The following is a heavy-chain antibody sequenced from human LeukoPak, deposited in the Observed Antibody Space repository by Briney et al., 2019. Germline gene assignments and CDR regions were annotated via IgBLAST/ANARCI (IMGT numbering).Heavy chain of an antibody. CDR1: GFIFSSSA. CDR3: AKGSDDSSGYYYFDY. V-gene: IGHV3-23*01. J-gene: IGHJ4*02. Sequence: AGGSLRLSCAASGFIFSSSAMNWVRQAPGTGLEWVSAISGSGGSTYYADSVKGRFTISRDNSKNTLYLQMNSLRAEDTAVYYCAKGSDDSSGYYYFDYWGQGTLVTVSS. CDR2: ISGSGGST. D-gene: IGHD3-22*01.